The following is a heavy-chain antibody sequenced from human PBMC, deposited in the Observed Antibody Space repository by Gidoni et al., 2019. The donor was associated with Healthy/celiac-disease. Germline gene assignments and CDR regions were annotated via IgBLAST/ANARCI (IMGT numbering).Heavy chain of an antibody. CDR3: ARHGYGGKPFDY. Sequence: QLQLQESGPGLVKPSETLSLTCTVSGGSIRSSSYYWGWIRQPPGKGLEWIGSIYYSGSTYYNPSLKSRVTISVDTSKNQFSLKLSSVTAADTAVYYCARHGYGGKPFDYWGQGTLVTVSS. V-gene: IGHV4-39*01. D-gene: IGHD2-15*01. CDR1: GGSIRSSSYY. CDR2: IYYSGST. J-gene: IGHJ4*02.